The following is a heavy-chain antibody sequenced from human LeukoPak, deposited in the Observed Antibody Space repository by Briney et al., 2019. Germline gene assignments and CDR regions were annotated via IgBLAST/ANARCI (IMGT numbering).Heavy chain of an antibody. D-gene: IGHD4-11*01. CDR2: INPNSGGT. Sequence: ASVKVSCKASGYTFSGYYMHWVRQAPGQGLEWMGWINPNSGGTKSAQKFQGRVTMTRDTSISTAYMKLSRLRSDDTAVYYCATSPRQTTVIRGGVYYWGQGTLVTVSS. CDR3: ATSPRQTTVIRGGVYY. J-gene: IGHJ4*02. V-gene: IGHV1-2*02. CDR1: GYTFSGYY.